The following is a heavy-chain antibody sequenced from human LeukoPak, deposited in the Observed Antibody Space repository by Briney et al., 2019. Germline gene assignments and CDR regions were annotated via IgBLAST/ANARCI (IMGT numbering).Heavy chain of an antibody. D-gene: IGHD3-22*01. CDR1: GGSISSYY. CDR3: ARGETYCYDSSGYHDAFDI. J-gene: IGHJ3*02. V-gene: IGHV4-4*07. CDR2: IYTSGST. Sequence: PSETLSLTCTVSGGSISSYYWSWIRQPAGKGLEWIGRIYTSGSTNYNPSLKSRVTMSVDTSKNQFSLKLSSVTAADTAVYYCARGETYCYDSSGYHDAFDIWGQGTMVTVSS.